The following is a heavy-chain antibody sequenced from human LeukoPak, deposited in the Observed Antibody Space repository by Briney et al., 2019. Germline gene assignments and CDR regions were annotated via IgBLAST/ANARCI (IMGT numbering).Heavy chain of an antibody. J-gene: IGHJ4*02. CDR3: AKDVGHN. Sequence: GGSLRLSCAASGFTFSDYSMTWVRQVPGKGLEWVASIKHDGTGRYYVDSVKGRFTISRDNARTSLYLQMNSLRAEDTAAYYCAKDVGHNWGQGALVTVSS. CDR2: IKHDGTGR. V-gene: IGHV3-7*01. CDR1: GFTFSDYS.